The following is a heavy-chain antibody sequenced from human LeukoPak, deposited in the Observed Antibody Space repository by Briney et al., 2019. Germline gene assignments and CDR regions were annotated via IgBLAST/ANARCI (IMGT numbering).Heavy chain of an antibody. D-gene: IGHD4-17*01. Sequence: GGSLRLSCAASGFTFSSYAMHWVRQAPGKGLEWVAVISYDGSNKYYADSVKGRFTISRDNSRNTLYLQMNSLRAEDTAVYYCAREIMEGGDYGDYDAFDIWGQGTMVTVSS. CDR2: ISYDGSNK. J-gene: IGHJ3*02. CDR1: GFTFSSYA. CDR3: AREIMEGGDYGDYDAFDI. V-gene: IGHV3-30-3*01.